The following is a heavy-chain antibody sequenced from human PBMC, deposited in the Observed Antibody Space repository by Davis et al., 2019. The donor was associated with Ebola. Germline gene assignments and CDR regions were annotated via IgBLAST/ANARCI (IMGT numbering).Heavy chain of an antibody. CDR3: TREDWNSKNFDY. V-gene: IGHV3-30*02. D-gene: IGHD1-1*01. CDR1: GFTFSSYG. CDR2: IRYAGTNK. Sequence: GESLKISCAASGFTFSSYGMHWVRQAPGKGLEWVAFIRYAGTNKYYADSVKGRFTISRDNSESTLYLQMNSLSAEDTAVYYCTREDWNSKNFDYWGQGTLVTVSP. J-gene: IGHJ4*02.